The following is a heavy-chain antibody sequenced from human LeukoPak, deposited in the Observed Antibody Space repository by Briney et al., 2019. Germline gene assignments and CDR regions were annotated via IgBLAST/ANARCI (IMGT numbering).Heavy chain of an antibody. Sequence: GGSLRLSCTASGFTFSSYSMNWVRQAPGKGLEWVSYISSSGSTIYYADSVKGRFTISRDNAKNSLYLQMNSLRAEDTAVYYCARVGEGAAKDWGQGTLVTVSS. CDR1: GFTFSSYS. V-gene: IGHV3-48*04. J-gene: IGHJ4*02. CDR2: ISSSGSTI. CDR3: ARVGEGAAKD. D-gene: IGHD1-26*01.